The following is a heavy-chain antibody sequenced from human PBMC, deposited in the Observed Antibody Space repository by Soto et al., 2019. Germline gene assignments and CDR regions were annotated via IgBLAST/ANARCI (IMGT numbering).Heavy chain of an antibody. D-gene: IGHD1-26*01. Sequence: GGSLRLSCAASGFTFSSYEMNWVRQAPGKGLEWVSYISSGGTTIYYADSVKGRFTISRDNAKNSLYLQMNSLRAEDTAVYYCARDRSYYFDYWGQGTLVTVSS. CDR1: GFTFSSYE. V-gene: IGHV3-48*03. CDR3: ARDRSYYFDY. J-gene: IGHJ4*02. CDR2: ISSGGTTI.